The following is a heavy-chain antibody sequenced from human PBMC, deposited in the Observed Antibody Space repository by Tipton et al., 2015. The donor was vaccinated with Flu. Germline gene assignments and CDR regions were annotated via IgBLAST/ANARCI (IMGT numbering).Heavy chain of an antibody. V-gene: IGHV4-59*13. J-gene: IGHJ5*02. D-gene: IGHD3-10*01. CDR3: ARDRGFSNWFDP. CDR2: VYHIGTT. CDR1: GASITNYF. Sequence: TLSLTCTVSGASITNYFWNWIRQPPGKGLEWIGYVYHIGTTSYNPSLKGRVTILIDTSTNQFSLKLNSVTAADTAVYFCARDRGFSNWFDPWGQGTLVTVSS.